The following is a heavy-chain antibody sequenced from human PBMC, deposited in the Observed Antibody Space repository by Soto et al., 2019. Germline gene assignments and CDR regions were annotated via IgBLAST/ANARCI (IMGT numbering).Heavy chain of an antibody. V-gene: IGHV1-18*01. CDR1: GYTFTSYG. Sequence: ASVKVSCKASGYTFTSYGISWVRQAPGQGLEWMGWISAYNGNTNYAQKLQGRVTMTTDTSTTTVYMELSSLRSDDTAVYYCARDGNRHDFDFWGQGTLVTVSS. CDR2: ISAYNGNT. CDR3: ARDGNRHDFDF. J-gene: IGHJ4*02. D-gene: IGHD2-15*01.